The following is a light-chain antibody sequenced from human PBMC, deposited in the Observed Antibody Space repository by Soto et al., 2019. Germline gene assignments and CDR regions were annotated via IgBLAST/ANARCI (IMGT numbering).Light chain of an antibody. CDR2: GPS. CDR1: QSVSSN. V-gene: IGKV3-15*01. Sequence: EIVMTQAPATLSVSPGERATLSCRASQSVSSNLAWYQQKPGQAPRLLIYGPSTRATGIPARFSGSGSGTEFTLSISSLQSEDFAVYYCQQDTNWPPITFGQGTRVEIK. J-gene: IGKJ5*01. CDR3: QQDTNWPPIT.